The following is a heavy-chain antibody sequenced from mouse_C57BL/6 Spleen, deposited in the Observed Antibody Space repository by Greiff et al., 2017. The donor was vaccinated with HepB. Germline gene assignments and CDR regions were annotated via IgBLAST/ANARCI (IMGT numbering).Heavy chain of an antibody. J-gene: IGHJ2*01. Sequence: DVKLVESGEGLVKPGGSLKLSCAASGFTFSSYAMSWVRQTPEKRLEWVAYISSGGDYIYYADTVKGRFTISRDNARNTLYLQMSSLKSEDTAMYYCTREGDYYGSSPYYFDYWGQGTTLTVSS. CDR2: ISSGGDYI. CDR1: GFTFSSYA. D-gene: IGHD1-1*01. V-gene: IGHV5-9-1*02. CDR3: TREGDYYGSSPYYFDY.